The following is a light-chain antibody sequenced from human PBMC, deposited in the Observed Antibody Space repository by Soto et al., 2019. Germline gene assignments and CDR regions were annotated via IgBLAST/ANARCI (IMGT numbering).Light chain of an antibody. Sequence: DIQMTQSPSTLSASVGDRVTITCRASQSISSWLAWYQQKPGKAPKLLIYKASSLESGVPSRFGGSGSGTEFTLTISSLQPDDFATYYFQQYNSYLYTFGQGTKLEIK. V-gene: IGKV1-5*03. CDR1: QSISSW. CDR3: QQYNSYLYT. CDR2: KAS. J-gene: IGKJ2*01.